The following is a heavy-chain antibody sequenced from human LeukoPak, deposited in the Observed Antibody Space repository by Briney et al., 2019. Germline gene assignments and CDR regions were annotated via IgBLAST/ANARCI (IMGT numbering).Heavy chain of an antibody. D-gene: IGHD3/OR15-3a*01. Sequence: SETLSLTCSVSGDSISYFYWSWIRQAAGKGLEWIGRTSSSGNTDYNASLKSRVTMSIDTSKNQFSLKLTSVTAADTAVYYCARQTGSGLFILPGGQGILVTVSS. CDR3: ARQTGSGLFILP. CDR2: TSSSGNT. CDR1: GDSISYFY. J-gene: IGHJ4*02. V-gene: IGHV4-4*07.